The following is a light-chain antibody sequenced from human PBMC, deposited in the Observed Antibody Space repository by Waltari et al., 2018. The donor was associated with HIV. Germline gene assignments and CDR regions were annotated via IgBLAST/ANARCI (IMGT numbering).Light chain of an antibody. CDR3: ATWDDSLSGPV. V-gene: IGLV1-44*01. CDR1: SSNVGSNS. J-gene: IGLJ1*01. Sequence: QSEVTQPPSASGTPGQRVTISCSGSSSNVGSNSVNWYQQLPGTSPKLLIYSDDQRPSGVPDRFSASKSGTSASLAIGGLQSDDEADYYCATWDDSLSGPVFGTGTKVTVL. CDR2: SDD.